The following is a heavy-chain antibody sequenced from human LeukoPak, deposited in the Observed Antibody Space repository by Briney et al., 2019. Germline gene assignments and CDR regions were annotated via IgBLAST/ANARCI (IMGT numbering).Heavy chain of an antibody. Sequence: PGGSLRLSCAASGFTFSSYGMHWVRQAPGKGLEWVAVIWYNGSNKYYADSVKGRFTISRDNSKNTLYLQMNSLRAEDTAVYYCARGPSYYYDSSGYLPLVPYYGMDVWGQGTTVTVSS. CDR3: ARGPSYYYDSSGYLPLVPYYGMDV. J-gene: IGHJ6*02. CDR1: GFTFSSYG. V-gene: IGHV3-33*01. D-gene: IGHD3-22*01. CDR2: IWYNGSNK.